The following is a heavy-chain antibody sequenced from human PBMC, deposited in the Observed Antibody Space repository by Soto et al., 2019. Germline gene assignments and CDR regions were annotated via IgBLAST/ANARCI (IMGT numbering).Heavy chain of an antibody. J-gene: IGHJ6*03. CDR2: IYYSGST. CDR1: GGSISSSSYY. V-gene: IGHV4-39*01. CDR3: ARGHGDYYYYYMDV. Sequence: PSETLSLTCTVSGGSISSSSYYWGWIRQPPGKGLEWIGSIYYSGSTYYNPSLKSRVTISVDTSKNQFSLKLSSVTAADTAVYYCARGHGDYYYYYMDVWGKRTTVTVSS. D-gene: IGHD4-17*01.